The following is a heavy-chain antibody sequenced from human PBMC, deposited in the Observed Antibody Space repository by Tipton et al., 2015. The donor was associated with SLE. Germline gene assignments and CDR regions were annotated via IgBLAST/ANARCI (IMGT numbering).Heavy chain of an antibody. J-gene: IGHJ4*02. D-gene: IGHD3-22*01. V-gene: IGHV3-48*01. CDR1: GFTFSSYS. Sequence: SLRLSCAASGFTFSSYSMNWVRQAPGKGLEWVSYISSSSSSIYYADSVKGRFTISRDNSKNTLYLQMNSLRAEDTAVYYCAKGAIRYDSSGYFDYWGQGTLVTVSS. CDR3: AKGAIRYDSSGYFDY. CDR2: ISSSSSSI.